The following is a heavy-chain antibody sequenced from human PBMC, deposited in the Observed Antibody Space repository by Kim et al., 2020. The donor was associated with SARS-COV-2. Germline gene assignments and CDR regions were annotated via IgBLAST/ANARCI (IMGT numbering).Heavy chain of an antibody. CDR2: ITGSSIYI. Sequence: GGSLRLSCAASGFAFSRSSMNWVRQAPGKGLEWVSSITGSSIYIYYADSVKGRFTISRDNAKNSLYLQINSLRAADTAVYYCAGGLSNSSSGQIDYWGQG. CDR3: AGGLSNSSSGQIDY. J-gene: IGHJ4*02. CDR1: GFAFSRSS. V-gene: IGHV3-21*01. D-gene: IGHD6-6*01.